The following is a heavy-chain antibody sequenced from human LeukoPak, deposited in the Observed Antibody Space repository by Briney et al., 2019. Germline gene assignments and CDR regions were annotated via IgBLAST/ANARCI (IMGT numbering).Heavy chain of an antibody. CDR3: ARRAQGYYFDY. V-gene: IGHV4-4*09. J-gene: IGHJ4*02. Sequence: SETLSLICTVSGGSISSYYWSWIRQPPGKGLEWIGYIYTSGSTNYNPSLKSRVTISVDTSKNQFSLKLSSVTAADTAVYYCARRAQGYYFDYWGQGTLVTVSS. CDR2: IYTSGST. CDR1: GGSISSYY.